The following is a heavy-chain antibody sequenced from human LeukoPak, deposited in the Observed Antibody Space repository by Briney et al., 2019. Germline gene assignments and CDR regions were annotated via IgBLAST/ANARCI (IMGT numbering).Heavy chain of an antibody. Sequence: GSLRLSCAASGFTFSSYGMHWVRQAPGKGLEWVAFIRYDGSNKYYADSVKGRFTISRDNSKNTLYLQMNSLRAEDTAVYYCAKDPHYDFWSGHYGGYFDYWGQGTLVTVSS. D-gene: IGHD3-3*01. J-gene: IGHJ4*02. CDR2: IRYDGSNK. CDR1: GFTFSSYG. CDR3: AKDPHYDFWSGHYGGYFDY. V-gene: IGHV3-30*02.